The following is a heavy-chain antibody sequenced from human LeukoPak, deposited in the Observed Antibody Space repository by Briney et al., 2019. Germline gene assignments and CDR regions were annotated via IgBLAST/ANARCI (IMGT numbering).Heavy chain of an antibody. CDR3: ARDRGCGGDCSKMTDY. D-gene: IGHD2-21*02. Sequence: ASVKVSCKASGYTFTSYGISWVRQAPGQGLEWMGWISAYNGNTNYAQKLQGRVTMTTDTSTSTAYMELRSLRSDDTAVYYCARDRGCGGDCSKMTDYWGQGTLVTVSS. J-gene: IGHJ4*02. V-gene: IGHV1-18*01. CDR1: GYTFTSYG. CDR2: ISAYNGNT.